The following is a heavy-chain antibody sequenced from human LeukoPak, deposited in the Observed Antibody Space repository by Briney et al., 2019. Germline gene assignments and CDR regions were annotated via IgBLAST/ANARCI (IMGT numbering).Heavy chain of an antibody. CDR1: GYTFTSYW. D-gene: IGHD2-21*02. CDR3: GDVVRGVSWFDS. V-gene: IGHV5-51*01. Sequence: GESLKISCQGSGYTFTSYWIGWVRRMPVKGLEWMGSIYPGDSDTKYSPSFQGQVTISVDKSTNTAYLQWKSLKASDTAMYARGDVVRGVSWFDSWGQGALVTVSS. CDR2: IYPGDSDT. J-gene: IGHJ5*01.